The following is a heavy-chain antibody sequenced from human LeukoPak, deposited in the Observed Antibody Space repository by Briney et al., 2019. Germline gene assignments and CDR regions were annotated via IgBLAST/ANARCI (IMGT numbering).Heavy chain of an antibody. D-gene: IGHD3-10*01. J-gene: IGHJ4*02. Sequence: SETLSLTCAVYGGSFSGYYWSWIRQPPGKGLEWIGEINHSGSTNYNPSLKSRVTISVDTSKNQFSLKLSSVTAADTAVYYCARGGPHFYYGSGSYYKGGFDYWGQGTLVTVSS. CDR1: GGSFSGYY. CDR3: ARGGPHFYYGSGSYYKGGFDY. V-gene: IGHV4-34*01. CDR2: INHSGST.